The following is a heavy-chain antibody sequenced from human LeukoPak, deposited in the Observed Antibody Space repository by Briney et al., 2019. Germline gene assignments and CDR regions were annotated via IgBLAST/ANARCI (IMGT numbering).Heavy chain of an antibody. CDR1: GFTFSDYY. Sequence: KPGGSLRLSCAASGFTFSDYYMTWIRQAPGKGLEWVSYISSSSSYTSYADSVKGRFTISRDNSKNTLYLQMNSLRAEDTAVYYCARDLPGQLALWFGELFTVENMDVWGQGTTVTVSS. J-gene: IGHJ6*02. CDR3: ARDLPGQLALWFGELFTVENMDV. V-gene: IGHV3-11*06. D-gene: IGHD3-10*01. CDR2: ISSSSSYT.